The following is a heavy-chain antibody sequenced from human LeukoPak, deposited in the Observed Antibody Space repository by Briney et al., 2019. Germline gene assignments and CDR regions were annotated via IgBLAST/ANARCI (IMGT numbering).Heavy chain of an antibody. CDR1: GFPFSSYA. Sequence: GGSLRLSCAASGFPFSSYAMHWVRQAPGKGLEWVAVISSDGNIKYYTDSVEGRFTISRDNSKNTVSLQMNSLTNKDTAVYYCARPPATTGAEFFQDWGQGTLVTVSS. V-gene: IGHV3-30*04. CDR3: ARPPATTGAEFFQD. D-gene: IGHD4-11*01. CDR2: ISSDGNIK. J-gene: IGHJ1*01.